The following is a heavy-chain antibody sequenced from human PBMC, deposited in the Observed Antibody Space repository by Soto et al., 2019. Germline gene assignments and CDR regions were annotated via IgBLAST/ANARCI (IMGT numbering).Heavy chain of an antibody. J-gene: IGHJ5*02. D-gene: IGHD3-22*01. CDR3: ARDYFDSSDYTTNWFDP. Sequence: SETLSLTCSVSGDSISNSRFYWAWIRQPPGEGLEWIGSIYHTGNAYYKQSLKSRVTIFVDTSKNQISLKLTSVTAADTALYYCARDYFDSSDYTTNWFDPWGQGTLVTVSS. CDR1: GDSISNSRFY. CDR2: IYHTGNA. V-gene: IGHV4-39*01.